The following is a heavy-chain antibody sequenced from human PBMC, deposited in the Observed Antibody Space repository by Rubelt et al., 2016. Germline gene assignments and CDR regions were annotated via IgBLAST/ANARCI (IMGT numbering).Heavy chain of an antibody. J-gene: IGHJ4*02. CDR2: IYYSGST. V-gene: IGHV4-61*05. D-gene: IGHD3-22*01. Sequence: QLQLQESGPGLVKPSETLSLTCTVSGGSISSSSYYWGWIRQPPGKGLEWIGYIYYSGSTNYNPSLWSRVTISVGTSKNQFSLKLSSVTPADTAMYYWARGDSSGYYYFDYWGPGTLVTVSS. CDR1: GGSISSSSYY. CDR3: ARGDSSGYYYFDY.